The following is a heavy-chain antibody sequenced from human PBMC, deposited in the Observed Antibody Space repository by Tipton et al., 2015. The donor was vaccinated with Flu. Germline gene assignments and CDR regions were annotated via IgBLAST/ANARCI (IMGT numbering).Heavy chain of an antibody. V-gene: IGHV3-49*04. CDR3: TRPSFNYGSGSYEES. CDR2: IRSKPYSGTT. CDR1: GFRFYDYG. D-gene: IGHD3-10*01. J-gene: IGHJ5*02. Sequence: SLRLSCTASGFRFYDYGMSWVRQAPGKGLEWVGFIRSKPYSGTTEYAASVKGRFTISRDDSKSIAYLQMNSLKSEDTAVYYCTRPSFNYGSGSYEESWGQGTLVTVSP.